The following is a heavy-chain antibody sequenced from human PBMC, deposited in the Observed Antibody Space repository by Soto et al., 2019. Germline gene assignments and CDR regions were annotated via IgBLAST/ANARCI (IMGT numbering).Heavy chain of an antibody. CDR1: GGSISNYY. CDR3: ARDRGVVVVAATDYYYYGMDV. CDR2: IYYSGST. Sequence: SETLSLTCTVSGGSISNYYWSWIRQPPGKGLEWIGYIYYSGSTNYNPSLKSRVTISVDTSKNQFSLKLSSVTAADTAVYYCARDRGVVVVAATDYYYYGMDVWGQGTTVTVSS. V-gene: IGHV4-59*01. J-gene: IGHJ6*02. D-gene: IGHD2-15*01.